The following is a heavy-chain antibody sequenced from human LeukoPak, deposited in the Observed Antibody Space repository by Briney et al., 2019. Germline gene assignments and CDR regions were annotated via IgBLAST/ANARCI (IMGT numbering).Heavy chain of an antibody. V-gene: IGHV3-23*01. J-gene: IGHJ4*02. Sequence: GGSLRLSCAASGFTFSSYAMSWVRQAPAQGPEWVSGISGHSDSTYHADSVKGRFTISRDNSKNTLYLQMNSLRAEDTAVYYCAGYVWGTYRYTNYWGQGTLVTVSS. CDR2: ISGHSDST. CDR3: AGYVWGTYRYTNY. CDR1: GFTFSSYA. D-gene: IGHD3-16*02.